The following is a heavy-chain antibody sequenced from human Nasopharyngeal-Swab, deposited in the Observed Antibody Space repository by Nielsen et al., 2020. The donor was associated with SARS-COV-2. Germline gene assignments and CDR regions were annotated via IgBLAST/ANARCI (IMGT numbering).Heavy chain of an antibody. Sequence: GESLKISCEASGYTFSSFLIAWVRQIPGKGLEWMAIISPGGTETRYRQSVQGRVTISGDKSRNTAYLQWGSLRASETAMYYCAKPTNYSNYDHRRQGSLVTVSS. J-gene: IGHJ5*02. CDR2: ISPGGTET. CDR1: GYTFSSFL. CDR3: AKPTNYSNYDH. V-gene: IGHV5-51*01. D-gene: IGHD4-11*01.